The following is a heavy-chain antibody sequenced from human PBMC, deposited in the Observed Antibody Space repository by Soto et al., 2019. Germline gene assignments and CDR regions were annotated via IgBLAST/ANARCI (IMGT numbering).Heavy chain of an antibody. V-gene: IGHV4-30-2*01. CDR2: IYHSGST. CDR1: GGSISSGGYS. D-gene: IGHD3-9*01. Sequence: SETLSLTCAVSGGSISSGGYSWSWIRQPPGKGLEWIGYIYHSGSTYYNPSLKSRVTISVDRSKNQFSLKLSSVTAADTAVYYCARGFYDILTGYYHPWGQGTLVTVSS. CDR3: ARGFYDILTGYYHP. J-gene: IGHJ5*02.